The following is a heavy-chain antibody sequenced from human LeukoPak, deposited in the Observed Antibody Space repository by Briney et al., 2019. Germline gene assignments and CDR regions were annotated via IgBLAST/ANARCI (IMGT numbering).Heavy chain of an antibody. CDR2: ISSSSSYI. J-gene: IGHJ4*02. Sequence: GGSLRLSCAASGFTFSSYSMNWVRQAPGKGLEWVSSISSSSSYIYYADSAKGRFTISRDNAKNSLYLQMNSLRAEDTAVYYCARDSMSGHFDYWGQGTLVTVSS. CDR1: GFTFSSYS. CDR3: ARDSMSGHFDY. D-gene: IGHD3-3*01. V-gene: IGHV3-21*01.